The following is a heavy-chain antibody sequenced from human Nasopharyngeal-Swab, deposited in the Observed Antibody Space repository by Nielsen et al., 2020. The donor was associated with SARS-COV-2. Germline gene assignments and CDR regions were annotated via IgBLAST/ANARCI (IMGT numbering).Heavy chain of an antibody. CDR3: ARKGSSSWYSYNDY. D-gene: IGHD6-13*01. CDR1: GYTFTSYG. J-gene: IGHJ4*02. V-gene: IGHV1-18*04. Sequence: ASVKVSCKASGYTFTSYGISWVRQAPGQGLEWMGWISAYNGDTNYAQKLQGRVTMTTDTSTSTAYMELRSLRSDDTAVYYCARKGSSSWYSYNDYWGQGTLVTVSS. CDR2: ISAYNGDT.